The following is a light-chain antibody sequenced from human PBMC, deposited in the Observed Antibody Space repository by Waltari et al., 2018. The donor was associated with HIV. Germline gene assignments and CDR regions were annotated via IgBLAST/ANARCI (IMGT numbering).Light chain of an antibody. CDR3: TAWDDSLSVWV. J-gene: IGLJ3*02. Sequence: QSVLTQPPSASGTPGRRVTIPCSGSSSNIGRTYVYWYQQLPGTAPKLLIYRNNQRPSGVPDRFSGSKSGTSASLAISGLRSEDEADYYCTAWDDSLSVWVFGGGTKLTVL. CDR1: SSNIGRTY. V-gene: IGLV1-47*01. CDR2: RNN.